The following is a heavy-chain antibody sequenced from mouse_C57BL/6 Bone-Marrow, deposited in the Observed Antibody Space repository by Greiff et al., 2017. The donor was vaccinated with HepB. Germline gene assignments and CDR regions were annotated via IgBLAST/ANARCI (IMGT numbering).Heavy chain of an antibody. CDR3: AGDYYGSSYRWYFDV. CDR1: GYTFTSYW. D-gene: IGHD1-1*01. V-gene: IGHV1-64*01. CDR2: IHPNSGST. Sequence: QVQLQQPGAELVKPGASVKLSCKASGYTFTSYWMHWVKQRPGQGLEWIGMIHPNSGSTNYNEKFKSKATLPVDKSSSTAYMQLSSLTSEDSAVYYCAGDYYGSSYRWYFDVWGTGTTVTGSS. J-gene: IGHJ1*03.